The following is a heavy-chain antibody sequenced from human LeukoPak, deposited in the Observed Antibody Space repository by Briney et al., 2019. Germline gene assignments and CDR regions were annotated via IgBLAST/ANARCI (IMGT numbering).Heavy chain of an antibody. Sequence: SETLSLTCTVSGGSVYTSDYYWGWFRQPPGKGPEWIGDIFYTGKTNYNPSLKSRVSISIDTSKNQFSLKLTSVTAADTAVYYCARVFDSWGQGTLVTVSS. CDR3: ARVFDS. CDR2: IFYTGKT. CDR1: GGSVYTSDYY. J-gene: IGHJ4*02. V-gene: IGHV4-39*07.